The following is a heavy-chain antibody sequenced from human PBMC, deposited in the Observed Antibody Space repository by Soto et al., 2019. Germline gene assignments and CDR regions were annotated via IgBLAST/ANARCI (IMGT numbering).Heavy chain of an antibody. CDR1: GGTFSSLA. CDR3: ARTPGVLYY. V-gene: IGHV1-69*06. D-gene: IGHD2-15*01. CDR2: HVPVFGTA. Sequence: QVQLVQSGAEVKKPGSSVKVSCKASGGTFSSLAISWVRQAPGQGLEWMGGHVPVFGTANYAQKFQDRVTITADKSTCTSYMALSRLRSEDTALYYCARTPGVLYYWGQGPLLTVSS. J-gene: IGHJ4*02.